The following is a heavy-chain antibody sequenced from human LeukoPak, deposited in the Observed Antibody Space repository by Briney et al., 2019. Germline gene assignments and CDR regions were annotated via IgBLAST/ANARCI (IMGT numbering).Heavy chain of an antibody. Sequence: GGSLRLSCAASGFIFSSYAMSWVRQAPGKGLEWVSGSGSGGSTHYADSVKGRFTISRDNSKNTLYLQMNSLRAEDTAVYYCAKDFWSGYYPDYWGQGTLVTVSS. D-gene: IGHD3-3*01. V-gene: IGHV3-23*01. CDR3: AKDFWSGYYPDY. CDR2: SGSGGST. CDR1: GFIFSSYA. J-gene: IGHJ4*02.